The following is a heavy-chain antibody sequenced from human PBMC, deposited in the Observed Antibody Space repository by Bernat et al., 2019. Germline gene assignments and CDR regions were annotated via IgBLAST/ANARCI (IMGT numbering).Heavy chain of an antibody. J-gene: IGHJ4*02. Sequence: QVQLVESGGGVVQPGRSLRLSCAASGFTFSSYAMHWVRQAPGKGLEWGAVISYDGSNKYYADSVKGRFTISRDNSKNTLYLQMNSLRAEDTAVYYCARAYYYDSSGVDYWGQGTLVTVSS. CDR1: GFTFSSYA. V-gene: IGHV3-30-3*01. D-gene: IGHD3-22*01. CDR3: ARAYYYDSSGVDY. CDR2: ISYDGSNK.